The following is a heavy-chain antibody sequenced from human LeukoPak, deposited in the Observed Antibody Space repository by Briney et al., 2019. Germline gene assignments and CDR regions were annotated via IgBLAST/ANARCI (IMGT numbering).Heavy chain of an antibody. J-gene: IGHJ4*02. D-gene: IGHD5-18*01. CDR1: GFTFSSYG. CDR2: IRYDGSNK. V-gene: IGHV3-30*02. Sequence: GGSLRLSCAASGFTFSSYGMHWVRQAPGKGLEWVAFIRYDGSNKYYADSVKGRFTISRDNSKNTLYLQMNSLRAEDTAVYYCARDLSGVAGYTYGRGIDYWGQGTLVTVSS. CDR3: ARDLSGVAGYTYGRGIDY.